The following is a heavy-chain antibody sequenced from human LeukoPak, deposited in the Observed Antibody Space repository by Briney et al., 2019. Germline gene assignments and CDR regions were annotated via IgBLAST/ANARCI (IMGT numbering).Heavy chain of an antibody. D-gene: IGHD1-14*01. CDR2: LRNDESEI. V-gene: IGHV3-30*02. Sequence: PGGSLRLSCAASGFIFRNYGMHWVRQAPGKGLEWVAFLRNDESEIFYADSVKGRFTISRDNSKNTLYLQMSSLRDEDTAVYYCVKDTGRGDSWGQGTQVTVSS. CDR1: GFIFRNYG. J-gene: IGHJ4*02. CDR3: VKDTGRGDS.